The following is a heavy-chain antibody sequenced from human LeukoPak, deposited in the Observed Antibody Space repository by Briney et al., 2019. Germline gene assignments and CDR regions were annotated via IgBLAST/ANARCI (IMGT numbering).Heavy chain of an antibody. D-gene: IGHD3-3*01. Sequence: SETLPLTCTVSGGSISSSSCYWGWIRQPPGKGLEWIGSIYYSGSTYYNPSLKSRVTISVDTSKNQFSLKLSSVTAADTAVYYCARVPYDFWSGYPTAFDYWGQGTLVTVSS. J-gene: IGHJ4*02. CDR1: GGSISSSSCY. CDR3: ARVPYDFWSGYPTAFDY. V-gene: IGHV4-39*01. CDR2: IYYSGST.